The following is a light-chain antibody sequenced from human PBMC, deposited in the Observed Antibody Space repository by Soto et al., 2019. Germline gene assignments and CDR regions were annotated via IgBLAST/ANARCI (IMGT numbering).Light chain of an antibody. CDR1: SSDVGGYNY. V-gene: IGLV2-8*01. Sequence: QSVLTQPPSASGSPGQSVTTSCTGTSSDVGGYNYVSRYQQHPGKAPKLMIYEVSKRPSGVPDRFSGSKSGNTASLTVSGLQAEDEADYYCSSHAGSKRVFGTGTKVTVL. CDR3: SSHAGSKRV. CDR2: EVS. J-gene: IGLJ1*01.